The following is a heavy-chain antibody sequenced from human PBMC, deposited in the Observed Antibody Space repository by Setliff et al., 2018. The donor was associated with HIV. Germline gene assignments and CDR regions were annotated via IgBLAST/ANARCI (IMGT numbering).Heavy chain of an antibody. CDR2: IYYNEKT. J-gene: IGHJ4*02. Sequence: SETLSLTCTVSGGSASNSRYYWAWIRQPPGKGLEYIGSIYYNEKTYYSPSLKSRVTISADTSKSQFSLKLSSATTADTAVYYCARARAGDYGGFDYWGQGTLVTVSS. CDR1: GGSASNSRYY. CDR3: ARARAGDYGGFDY. D-gene: IGHD4-17*01. V-gene: IGHV4-39*07.